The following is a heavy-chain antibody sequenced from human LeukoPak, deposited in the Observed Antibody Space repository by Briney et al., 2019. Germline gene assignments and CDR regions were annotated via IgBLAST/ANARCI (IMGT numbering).Heavy chain of an antibody. CDR2: MNPNSGNT. CDR1: GYTFTSYD. J-gene: IGHJ4*02. Sequence: ASVKVSCKASGYTFTSYDINWVRQATGQGLEWMGWMNPNSGNTGYAQKFQGRVTITRNTSISTAYMELSSLRSEDTAVYYCARCSYYDSSGNFDYWGQGTLVTVSS. CDR3: ARCSYYDSSGNFDY. V-gene: IGHV1-8*03. D-gene: IGHD3-22*01.